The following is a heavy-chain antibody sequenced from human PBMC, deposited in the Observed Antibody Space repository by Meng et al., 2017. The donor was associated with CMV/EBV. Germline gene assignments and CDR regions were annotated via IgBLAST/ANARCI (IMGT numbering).Heavy chain of an antibody. CDR1: GGSISSSSYY. V-gene: IGHV4-61*05. CDR3: ARANEHYDFWSGYYGAFDI. CDR2: IYYSGST. J-gene: IGHJ3*02. D-gene: IGHD3-3*01. Sequence: SETLSLTCTVSGGSISSSSYYWGWIRQPPGRGLEWIGYIYYSGSTNYNPSLKSRVTISVDTSKNQFSLKLSSVTAADTAVYYCARANEHYDFWSGYYGAFDIWGQGTMVTVSS.